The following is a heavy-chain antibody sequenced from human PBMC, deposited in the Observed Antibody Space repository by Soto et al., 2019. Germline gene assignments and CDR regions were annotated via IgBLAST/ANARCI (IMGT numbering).Heavy chain of an antibody. D-gene: IGHD3-10*02. J-gene: IGHJ2*01. Sequence: QVQLQESGPGLVKPSETLSLTCTVSGGSISSYYWSWIRQPPGKGLEWIGYIYYRGSNNYNPSLTRRVSISVDTSKNQFSLKLSSVTAADTAMYYCAMFNWYFDLWGRGTLVTVSS. CDR1: GGSISSYY. CDR2: IYYRGSN. CDR3: AMFNWYFDL. V-gene: IGHV4-59*01.